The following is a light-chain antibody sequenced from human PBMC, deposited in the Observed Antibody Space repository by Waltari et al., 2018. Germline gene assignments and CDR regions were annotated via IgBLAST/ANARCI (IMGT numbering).Light chain of an antibody. Sequence: CRASQGISSDLAWYQQKPGKVPKLLIYAASTLQSGVPSRFSGSGSGTDFILTISCLQSEDFATYYCQQYYNYPPITFGQGTRLEIK. CDR2: AAS. V-gene: IGKV1-8*01. CDR1: QGISSD. CDR3: QQYYNYPPIT. J-gene: IGKJ5*01.